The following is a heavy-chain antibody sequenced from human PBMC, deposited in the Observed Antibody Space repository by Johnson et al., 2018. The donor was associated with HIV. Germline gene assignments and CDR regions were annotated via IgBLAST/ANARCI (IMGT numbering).Heavy chain of an antibody. CDR1: GFTFSSYG. D-gene: IGHD2-21*02. Sequence: VQLVESGEGVVQPGGSLRLSCAASGFTFSSYGMHWVRQAPGKGLEWVSGINWNGGNTGYVDSVKGRFTISRDNAKNSLFLQMNSLRVEDTALYYCARDVIVGGGGGDCYSTHWGQGTMVTVSS. V-gene: IGHV3-20*04. CDR2: INWNGGNT. J-gene: IGHJ3*01. CDR3: ARDVIVGGGGGDCYSTH.